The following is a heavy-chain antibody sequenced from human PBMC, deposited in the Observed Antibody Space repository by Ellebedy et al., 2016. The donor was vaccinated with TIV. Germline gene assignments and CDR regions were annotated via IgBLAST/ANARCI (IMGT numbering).Heavy chain of an antibody. J-gene: IGHJ4*02. V-gene: IGHV3-15*01. CDR1: GFTFSNAW. CDR2: IKSKTDGGTT. Sequence: GESLKISCAASGFTFSNAWMSWVRQAPGKGLEWVGRIKSKTDGGTTDYAAPVKGRFTISRDDSKNTLYLQMNSLKTEDTAVYYCTTDRYYYDSSDVFDYWGQGTLVTVSS. CDR3: TTDRYYYDSSDVFDY. D-gene: IGHD3-22*01.